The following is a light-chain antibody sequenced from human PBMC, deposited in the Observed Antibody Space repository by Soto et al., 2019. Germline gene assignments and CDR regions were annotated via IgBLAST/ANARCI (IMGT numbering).Light chain of an antibody. V-gene: IGKV1-5*01. Sequence: DIQMTQSPSTLSASVGDRVTITCRASQNISIWLAWYQQRPGRAPRLLIYDSSSLESGVPSTFSGSGSGTEFSLTISNLRPDDFATYYCQQYNSYSSLTFGGGTKVDIK. CDR1: QNISIW. CDR2: DSS. CDR3: QQYNSYSSLT. J-gene: IGKJ4*01.